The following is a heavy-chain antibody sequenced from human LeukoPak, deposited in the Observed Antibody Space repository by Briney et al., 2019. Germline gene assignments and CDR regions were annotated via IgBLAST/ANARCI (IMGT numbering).Heavy chain of an antibody. Sequence: GGSLRLSCAASGFTFSSYSMNWVRQAPGKGLEWVSSISSSSSYIYYADSVKGRFTISRDNAKNSLYLQMNSLRAEDTAVCYCARDGNYDFWSGYFDGMDVWGQGTTVTVSS. D-gene: IGHD3-3*01. CDR3: ARDGNYDFWSGYFDGMDV. J-gene: IGHJ6*02. CDR1: GFTFSSYS. CDR2: ISSSSSYI. V-gene: IGHV3-21*01.